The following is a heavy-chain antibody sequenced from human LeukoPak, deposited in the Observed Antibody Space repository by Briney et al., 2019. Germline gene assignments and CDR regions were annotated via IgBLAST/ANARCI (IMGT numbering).Heavy chain of an antibody. CDR1: GFTVSSYA. CDR3: ARENRGYYYYGMDV. D-gene: IGHD1-14*01. V-gene: IGHV3-48*04. CDR2: ISSSGSTI. J-gene: IGHJ6*02. Sequence: GGSLRLSCAASGFTVSSYAMSWVRQAPGKGLEWVSYISSSGSTIYYADSVKGRFTISRDNAKNSLYLQMNSLRAEDTAVYYCARENRGYYYYGMDVWGQGTTVTVSS.